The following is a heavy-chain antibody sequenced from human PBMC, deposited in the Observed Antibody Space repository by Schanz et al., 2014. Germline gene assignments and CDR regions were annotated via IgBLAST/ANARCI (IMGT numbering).Heavy chain of an antibody. V-gene: IGHV4-31*03. CDR3: ARGHHPHGITVAARGFDP. CDR2: ISYSGST. J-gene: IGHJ5*02. D-gene: IGHD6-19*01. Sequence: QVQLQESGPGLVKPSQTLSLTCTVSGGSVSSGGDYWSWIRQHPGKGLEWIGFISYSGSTYYNPSLKSRVTISVDTSKNQFSLKLRSVTAADTAVYYCARGHHPHGITVAARGFDPWGQGTLVTVSS. CDR1: GGSVSSGGDY.